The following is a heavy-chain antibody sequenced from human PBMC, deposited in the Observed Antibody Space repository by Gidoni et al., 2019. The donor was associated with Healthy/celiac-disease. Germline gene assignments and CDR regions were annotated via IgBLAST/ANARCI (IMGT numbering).Heavy chain of an antibody. J-gene: IGHJ5*02. CDR3: ARSYSSGWYPNWFDP. D-gene: IGHD6-19*01. V-gene: IGHV2-70*01. CDR2: IDWDDDK. CDR1: GFSLSTSGMC. Sequence: QVTLRESGPALVKPTQTLTLTCTFPGFSLSTSGMCVSWIRQPPGKALEWLALIDWDDDKYYSTSLKTRLTISKDTSKNRVVLTMTNMDPVDTATYYCARSYSSGWYPNWFDPWGQGTLVTVSS.